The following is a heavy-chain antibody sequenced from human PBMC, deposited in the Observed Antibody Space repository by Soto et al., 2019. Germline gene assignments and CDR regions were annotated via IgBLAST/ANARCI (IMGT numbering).Heavy chain of an antibody. Sequence: PSVKVSCKASGYTFTGYYMHWVRQAPGQGLEWMGWINPNSGGTNYAQKFQGWVTMTRDTSISTAYMELSRLRSDDTAVYYCARDGAYCGGDCYSVLGYYGMDVWGQGTTVTVSS. CDR1: GYTFTGYY. CDR3: ARDGAYCGGDCYSVLGYYGMDV. V-gene: IGHV1-2*04. D-gene: IGHD2-21*02. J-gene: IGHJ6*02. CDR2: INPNSGGT.